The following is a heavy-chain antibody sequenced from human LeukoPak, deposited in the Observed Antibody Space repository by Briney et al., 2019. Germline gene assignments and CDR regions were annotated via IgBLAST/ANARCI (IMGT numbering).Heavy chain of an antibody. CDR2: ISSSSSYI. Sequence: PGGSLRLSCAASGFTFSSYSMKWVRQAPGRVLEWDSSISSSSSYIYYADSVKGRFTISRDTAKDSVYLKLNSLRAEDTAVYYCARDIAHCTGEMCYNIWFDSWGKGTLVTVSS. CDR3: ARDIAHCTGEMCYNIWFDS. V-gene: IGHV3-21*01. D-gene: IGHD2-8*02. J-gene: IGHJ5*01. CDR1: GFTFSSYS.